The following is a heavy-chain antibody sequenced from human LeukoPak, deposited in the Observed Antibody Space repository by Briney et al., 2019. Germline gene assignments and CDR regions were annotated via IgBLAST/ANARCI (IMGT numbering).Heavy chain of an antibody. J-gene: IGHJ4*02. CDR3: AKVGTGNQYGSGDFDL. CDR1: GFSCSSHS. Sequence: GGSLRLSCAASGFSCSSHSMNWVRQALGKGLEWVSAISSSSTSIKQRDSLKGRFTTYRDNAKSSVYLEMSDLRVEDTAVYYCAKVGTGNQYGSGDFDLWGQGSLVTVSS. CDR2: ISSSSTSI. D-gene: IGHD3-10*01. V-gene: IGHV3-21*06.